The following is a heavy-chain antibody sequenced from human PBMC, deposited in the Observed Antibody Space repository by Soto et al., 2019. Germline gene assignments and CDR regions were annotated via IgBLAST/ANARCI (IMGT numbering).Heavy chain of an antibody. CDR3: ASEIVTACGTNSSDP. J-gene: IGHJ5*02. CDR1: GGTVASSHW. Sequence: SETLSLTCGVSGGTVASSHWWSWVRQSPSRGLEWIGNVYHTGDTNFNPSLQSRVTFSVDKSNNQFSLRLTSLTAAETAVYFCASEIVTACGTNSSDPWGHGTLVTV. D-gene: IGHD2-21*02. V-gene: IGHV4-4*02. CDR2: VYHTGDT.